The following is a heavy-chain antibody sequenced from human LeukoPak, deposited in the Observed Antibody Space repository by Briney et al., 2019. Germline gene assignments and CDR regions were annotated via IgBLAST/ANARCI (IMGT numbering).Heavy chain of an antibody. Sequence: SETLSLTCTVSGASVNSRDSYWAWVRQSPGKGLEWIGTITYTATTYSNPSLKSRFTLSLDTSKDQFSLNLNSVSAADTAVYYCVRHKVPAARTHLDLWGQGTLVIVSS. CDR2: ITYTATT. CDR1: GASVNSRDSY. CDR3: VRHKVPAARTHLDL. D-gene: IGHD2-2*01. V-gene: IGHV4-39*07. J-gene: IGHJ4*02.